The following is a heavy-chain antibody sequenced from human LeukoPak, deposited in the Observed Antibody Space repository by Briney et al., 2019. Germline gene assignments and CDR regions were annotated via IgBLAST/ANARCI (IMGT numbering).Heavy chain of an antibody. CDR2: INHSRST. V-gene: IGHV4-34*01. CDR1: GGSFSGYY. CDR3: ARRYYYDNSGYYQTFDY. Sequence: PSETLSLTCAVYGGSFSGYYWTWIRQPPGKGLEWIGEINHSRSTNYNPSLKSRVTISVDTSKNQFSLKLSSVTAADTAVYYCARRYYYDNSGYYQTFDYWGQGTLVTVSS. D-gene: IGHD3-22*01. J-gene: IGHJ4*02.